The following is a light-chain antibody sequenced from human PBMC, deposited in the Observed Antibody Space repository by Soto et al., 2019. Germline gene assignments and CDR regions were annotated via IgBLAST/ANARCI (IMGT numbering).Light chain of an antibody. CDR1: SSDVGGYNY. V-gene: IGLV2-14*01. J-gene: IGLJ1*01. CDR3: NSYTSSSTLAV. Sequence: QXVLTQPASVSGSPGESITISCTGTSSDVGGYNYVSWYQQHPGKAPKLMIYDVSNRPSGVSNRFSGSKSGNTASLTISGLQAEDEADYYCNSYTSSSTLAVFGTGTKVTVL. CDR2: DVS.